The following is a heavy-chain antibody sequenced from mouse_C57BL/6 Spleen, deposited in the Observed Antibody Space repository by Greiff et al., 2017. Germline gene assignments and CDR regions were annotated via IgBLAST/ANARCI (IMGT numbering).Heavy chain of an antibody. CDR1: GYTFTDYN. D-gene: IGHD2-4*01. CDR3: ERRDYVYAMDY. J-gene: IGHJ4*01. CDR2: INPNNGGT. Sequence: EVQLQQSGPELVKPGASVKIPCKASGYTFTDYNMDWVKQSPGKSLEWIGDINPNNGGTIYNQKFKGKATVTVDKSSSTAYMELRSLTSEDTAFYYSERRDYVYAMDYWGQGTSVTVSS. V-gene: IGHV1-18*01.